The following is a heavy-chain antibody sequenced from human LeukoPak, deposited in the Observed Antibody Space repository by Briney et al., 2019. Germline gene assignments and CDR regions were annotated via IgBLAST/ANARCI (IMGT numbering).Heavy chain of an antibody. V-gene: IGHV4-39*01. J-gene: IGHJ2*01. Sequence: SETLSLTCTVSGGSISSTNYYWGWIRQPPGKGLEWIGTIYYTGSTYYNPSLKSRVTISVDTSRNQFSLKLSSVTAADTAVYYCARGRSSLFDLWGRGTLVTVSS. D-gene: IGHD4-17*01. CDR1: GGSISSTNYY. CDR2: IYYTGST. CDR3: ARGRSSLFDL.